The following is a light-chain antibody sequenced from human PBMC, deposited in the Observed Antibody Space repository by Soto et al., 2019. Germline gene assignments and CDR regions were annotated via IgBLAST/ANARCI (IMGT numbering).Light chain of an antibody. Sequence: ELTQPPSASVSPGQTARITCSGDALPKQYAYWYQQKPGQAPVVVIYKDNGRPSGIPERFSGSSSGTTVTLTISGVQAEDEAYYYCQSSDSSGRYPYVFGTGTKVTVL. CDR1: ALPKQY. V-gene: IGLV3-25*02. CDR2: KDN. J-gene: IGLJ1*01. CDR3: QSSDSSGRYPYV.